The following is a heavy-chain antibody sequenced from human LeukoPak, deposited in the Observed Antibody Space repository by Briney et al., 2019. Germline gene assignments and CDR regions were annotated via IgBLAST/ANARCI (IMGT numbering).Heavy chain of an antibody. Sequence: SETLSLTCSVSGDSISSSYWSWVRQSPGKGLEWIGYIYHSGSTKYNPSLQSRVTISVDMSNNQFSLKLSSVTAADTAIYYCARGGTTTGKRNWLDPWGQGTLVTVSS. CDR1: GDSISSSY. J-gene: IGHJ5*02. V-gene: IGHV4-59*01. D-gene: IGHD1-1*01. CDR3: ARGGTTTGKRNWLDP. CDR2: IYHSGST.